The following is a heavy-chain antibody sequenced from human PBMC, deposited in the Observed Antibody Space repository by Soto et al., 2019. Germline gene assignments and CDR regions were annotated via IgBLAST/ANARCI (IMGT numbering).Heavy chain of an antibody. V-gene: IGHV1-69*02. CDR2: IIPILGIA. Sequence: QVQLVQSGAEVKKPGSSVKVSCKASGGTFSSYTISWVRQAPGQGLEWMGRIIPILGIANYAQKFQGRVTITADKSTSTAYMELSSLRSEDTVVYYCASYWGSDCYSAFDIWGQGTMVTVSS. D-gene: IGHD2-21*01. J-gene: IGHJ3*02. CDR3: ASYWGSDCYSAFDI. CDR1: GGTFSSYT.